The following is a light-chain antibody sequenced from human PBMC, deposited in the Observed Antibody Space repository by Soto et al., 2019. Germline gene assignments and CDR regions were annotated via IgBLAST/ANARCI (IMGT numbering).Light chain of an antibody. V-gene: IGLV3-1*01. CDR3: QAWDGSTAVV. J-gene: IGLJ2*01. CDR1: KLGDRY. CDR2: HDT. Sequence: SYELTQPPSVSVSPGQTASITCSGDKLGDRYACWYQQKPGQSPVLVFYHDTKRPSGIPERFSGSNSGNTATLTISGTQAMDEADYYCQAWDGSTAVVFGGGTKLTVL.